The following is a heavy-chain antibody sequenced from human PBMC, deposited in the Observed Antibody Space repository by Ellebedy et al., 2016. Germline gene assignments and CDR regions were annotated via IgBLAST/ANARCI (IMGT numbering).Heavy chain of an antibody. D-gene: IGHD3-16*01. J-gene: IGHJ5*01. CDR1: GYTLSNYD. Sequence: ASVKVSCXASGYTLSNYDIDWVRQVTGQGLEWMGWMNPKSGNTRYAEKFQGRVTMTRNTSISTAYMELSSLRSEDTAVYYCARGRGSSAWFDYWGQGTVVTVSS. CDR3: ARGRGSSAWFDY. CDR2: MNPKSGNT. V-gene: IGHV1-8*01.